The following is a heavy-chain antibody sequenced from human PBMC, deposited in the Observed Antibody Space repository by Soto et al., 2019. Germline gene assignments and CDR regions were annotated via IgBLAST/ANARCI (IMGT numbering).Heavy chain of an antibody. Sequence: QVQVFQSGAEVKKPGSSVRVSCKVSGGTLNSQSITWVRQAPGQGLEWMGGIIPMFGTPTDAQKFRGTVTISADTSTSTDYMELRSLSSQDTAVYYCATSLAARRKPYNWLDAWGQGTLVTVSS. V-gene: IGHV1-69*06. D-gene: IGHD6-6*01. CDR3: ATSLAARRKPYNWLDA. CDR2: IIPMFGTP. J-gene: IGHJ5*02. CDR1: GGTLNSQS.